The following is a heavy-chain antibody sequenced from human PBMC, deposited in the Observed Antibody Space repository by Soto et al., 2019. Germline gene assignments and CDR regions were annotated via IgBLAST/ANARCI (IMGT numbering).Heavy chain of an antibody. CDR1: GFTFSIYW. CDR3: ARENMGGDYGLEIDY. V-gene: IGHV3-74*01. CDR2: INSDGSST. J-gene: IGHJ4*02. Sequence: EVQLVESGGGLVQPGGSLRLSCAASGFTFSIYWMHWVRQAPGKGLVWVSRINSDGSSTKYADSVKGRFTISXXXXXXXXXXXXXXXXAEDTAVYYCARENMGGDYGLEIDYWGQGTVVTVSS. D-gene: IGHD4-17*01.